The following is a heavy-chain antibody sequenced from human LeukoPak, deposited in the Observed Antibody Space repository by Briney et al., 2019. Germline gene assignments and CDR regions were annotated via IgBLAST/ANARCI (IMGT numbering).Heavy chain of an antibody. D-gene: IGHD3-16*01. Sequence: SETLSLACTVSGGSISSSSYYWGWIRQPPGKGLEWIGSIYYSGSTYYNPSLKSRVTISVDTSKNQFSLKLSSVTAADTAVYYCARHYGWFDPWGQGTLVTVSS. V-gene: IGHV4-39*01. CDR2: IYYSGST. J-gene: IGHJ5*02. CDR1: GGSISSSSYY. CDR3: ARHYGWFDP.